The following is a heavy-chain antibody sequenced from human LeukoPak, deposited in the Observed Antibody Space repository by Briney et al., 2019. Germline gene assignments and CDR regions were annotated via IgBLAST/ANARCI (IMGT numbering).Heavy chain of an antibody. CDR1: GGTFSSYA. J-gene: IGHJ6*03. D-gene: IGHD3-10*01. Sequence: GASVKVSCKASGGTFSSYAISWVRQAPGQGLEWMGWMNPNSGNTGYAQKFQGRVTMTRNTSISTAYMELSSLRSEDTAVYCCARGGPSAPSRYGWYYYMDVWGKGTTVTVSS. CDR3: ARGGPSAPSRYGWYYYMDV. CDR2: MNPNSGNT. V-gene: IGHV1-8*02.